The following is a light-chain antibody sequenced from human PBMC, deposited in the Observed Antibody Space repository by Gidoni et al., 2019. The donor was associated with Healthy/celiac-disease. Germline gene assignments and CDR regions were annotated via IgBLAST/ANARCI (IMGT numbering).Light chain of an antibody. Sequence: EIVLTPSPGTLSLSPGERATLSCRASQSVSSSYLAWYQQKPGQAPRLLIYGASSRATGIPDTFSGSGSGTDFTLTISRLELEDFAVYYCQQYGSSPLTFXGXTKVEIK. CDR3: QQYGSSPLT. CDR1: QSVSSSY. V-gene: IGKV3-20*01. CDR2: GAS. J-gene: IGKJ4*02.